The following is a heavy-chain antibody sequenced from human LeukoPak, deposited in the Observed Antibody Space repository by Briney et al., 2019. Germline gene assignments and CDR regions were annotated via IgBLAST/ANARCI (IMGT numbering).Heavy chain of an antibody. CDR1: GGSITSHC. CDR2: MYYNGRT. Sequence: SETLSLTCTVSGGSITSHCWSWIRQPPGKGLEWIGYMYYNGRTNYNPSLKSRVTISVDTSKNQLSLRLTSVTAADTAVYYCARVDYTTSSPYLLPDSWGQGTLVTVPS. D-gene: IGHD6-6*01. V-gene: IGHV4-59*11. J-gene: IGHJ4*02. CDR3: ARVDYTTSSPYLLPDS.